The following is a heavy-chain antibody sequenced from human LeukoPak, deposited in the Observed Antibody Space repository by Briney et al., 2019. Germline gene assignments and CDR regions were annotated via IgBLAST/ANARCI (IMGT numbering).Heavy chain of an antibody. Sequence: ASVKVSCKASGYTFTSYGISWVRQAPGQGLEWMGWISAYNGNTNYAQKLQGRVTMTTDTSTSTAYMELSRLRSDDTAVYYCASPTYYYDSSGYLEGDAFDIWGQGTMVTVSS. CDR3: ASPTYYYDSSGYLEGDAFDI. J-gene: IGHJ3*02. CDR2: ISAYNGNT. V-gene: IGHV1-18*01. D-gene: IGHD3-22*01. CDR1: GYTFTSYG.